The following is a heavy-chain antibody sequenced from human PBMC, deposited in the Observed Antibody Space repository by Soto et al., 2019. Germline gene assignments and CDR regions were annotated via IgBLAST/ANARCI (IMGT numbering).Heavy chain of an antibody. D-gene: IGHD6-19*01. V-gene: IGHV3-9*01. CDR2: INWKSDI. CDR1: GFTFDDNA. Sequence: PGGSLRLSCAVSGFTFDDNAMHWVRQAPEKGLEWVSGINWKSDIGYADSVKGRFTISRDNAENSLYLQMNSLRAEDTAVYYCARAIIAVADSWVDPWGQGTLVTVSS. CDR3: ARAIIAVADSWVDP. J-gene: IGHJ5*02.